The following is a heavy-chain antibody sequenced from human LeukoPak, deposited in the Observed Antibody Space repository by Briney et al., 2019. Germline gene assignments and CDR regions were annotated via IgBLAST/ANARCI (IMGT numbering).Heavy chain of an antibody. V-gene: IGHV3-23*01. Sequence: GGSLRLSCAASGFTFSSYEMNWVRQAPGKGLEWVSVVSGSGGSTYYADSVKGRFTISRDNSKNTLYLQMNSLRAEDTAVYYCARDVSPPYGGNSFSFDSWGQGSLVTVSS. D-gene: IGHD4-23*01. CDR1: GFTFSSYE. J-gene: IGHJ4*02. CDR3: ARDVSPPYGGNSFSFDS. CDR2: VSGSGGST.